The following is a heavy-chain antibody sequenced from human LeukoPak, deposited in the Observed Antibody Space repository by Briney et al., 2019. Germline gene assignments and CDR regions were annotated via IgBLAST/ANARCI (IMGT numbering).Heavy chain of an antibody. CDR2: IYRGGST. D-gene: IGHD3-16*01. J-gene: IGHJ4*02. CDR3: TRGAGWLIDY. Sequence: GGSLRLSCAASGFIVSSNYMSWVRQAPGKGLEWVSGIYRGGSTYYADSVKGRFTISRDHSKNTLYLQMNNLRAEDTAVYYCTRGAGWLIDYWGQGILVTVSS. CDR1: GFIVSSNY. V-gene: IGHV3-53*01.